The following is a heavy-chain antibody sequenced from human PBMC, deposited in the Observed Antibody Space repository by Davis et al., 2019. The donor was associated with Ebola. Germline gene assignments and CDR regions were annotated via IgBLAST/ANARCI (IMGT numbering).Heavy chain of an antibody. J-gene: IGHJ6*02. V-gene: IGHV3-73*01. CDR3: AKKPRNGSGSYGMDV. D-gene: IGHD3-10*01. Sequence: GGSLRLSCAASGFTFSGSAMHWVRQASGKGLEWVGRIRSKANSYATAYAASVKGRFTISRDDSKNTAYLQMNSLRAEDTAVYYCAKKPRNGSGSYGMDVWGQGTTVTVSS. CDR2: IRSKANSYAT. CDR1: GFTFSGSA.